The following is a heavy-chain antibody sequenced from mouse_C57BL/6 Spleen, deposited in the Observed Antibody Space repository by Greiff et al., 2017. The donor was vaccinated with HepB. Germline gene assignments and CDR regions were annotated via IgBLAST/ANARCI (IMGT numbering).Heavy chain of an antibody. Sequence: QVQLKQPGAELVKPGASVKLSCKASGYTFTSYWMQWVKQRPGQGLEWIGEIDPSDSYTNYNQKFKGKATLTVDTSSSTAYMQLSSLTSEDSAVYYCARRVYDYDAYYAMDYWGQGTSVTVSS. V-gene: IGHV1-50*01. J-gene: IGHJ4*01. CDR3: ARRVYDYDAYYAMDY. CDR1: GYTFTSYW. D-gene: IGHD2-4*01. CDR2: IDPSDSYT.